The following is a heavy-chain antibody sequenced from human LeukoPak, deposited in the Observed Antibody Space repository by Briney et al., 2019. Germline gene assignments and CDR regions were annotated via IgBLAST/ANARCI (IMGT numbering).Heavy chain of an antibody. Sequence: PGGSLRLSCAASGFTFSAYGMTWVRQAPGKGLEWVSVITYNSDRTYYADSVKGRFTISRDNSKNTLHLQMNSLRADDTAVYYCARWDYYDSRTFDIWGQGTMVTVS. V-gene: IGHV3-23*01. J-gene: IGHJ3*02. CDR3: ARWDYYDSRTFDI. D-gene: IGHD3-22*01. CDR2: ITYNSDRT. CDR1: GFTFSAYG.